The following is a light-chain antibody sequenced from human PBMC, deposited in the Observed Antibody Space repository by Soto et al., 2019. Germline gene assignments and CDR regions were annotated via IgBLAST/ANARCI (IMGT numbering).Light chain of an antibody. J-gene: IGKJ1*01. CDR2: ADS. V-gene: IGKV3-15*01. Sequence: ITHAPFTLSSSXVRRATPLXXAVRSVNRNLDWQQQKPGQTPSLLVSADSDRGTGVRARFSGSGSGTAFTLTIIRPEAEDFAVYYCHQNNPWARTFGQGTQVDIK. CDR3: HQNNPWART. CDR1: RSVNRN.